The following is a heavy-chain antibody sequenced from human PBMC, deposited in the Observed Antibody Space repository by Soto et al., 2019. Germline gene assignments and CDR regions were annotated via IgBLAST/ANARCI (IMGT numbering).Heavy chain of an antibody. V-gene: IGHV3-30*18. D-gene: IGHD6-13*01. CDR1: GFTFSSYG. CDR2: ISYDGSNK. CDR3: AKEASSSWHYYYGMDV. Sequence: QVQLVESGGGVVQPGRSLRLSCAASGFTFSSYGMNWVCQAPGKGLEWVAVISYDGSNKYYADSVKGRFTISRDSSKNMLYLQMNSLRAEDTAVYYCAKEASSSWHYYYGMDVWGQGATVTVSS. J-gene: IGHJ6*02.